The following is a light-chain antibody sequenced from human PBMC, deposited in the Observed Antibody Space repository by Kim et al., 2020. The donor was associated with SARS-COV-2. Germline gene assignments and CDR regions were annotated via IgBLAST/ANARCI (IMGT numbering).Light chain of an antibody. Sequence: SYELTQPPSVSVSPGQTDSITCSGDKLGDKYACWYQQKPGQSPVLVIYQDSKRPSGIPERFSGANSGNTATLTISGTQAMDEADYYCQAWDSSTGVFGGGTQVTVL. V-gene: IGLV3-1*01. CDR2: QDS. J-gene: IGLJ3*02. CDR3: QAWDSSTGV. CDR1: KLGDKY.